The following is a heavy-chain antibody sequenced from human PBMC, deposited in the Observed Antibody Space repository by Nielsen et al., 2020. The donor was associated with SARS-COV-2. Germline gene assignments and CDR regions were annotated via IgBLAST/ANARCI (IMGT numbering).Heavy chain of an antibody. CDR1: GFTFSSYG. D-gene: IGHD3-16*01. Sequence: GGSLRLSCAASGFTFSSYGMHWVRQAPGKGLEWVAVIRYDGSNKYYADSVKGRFTISRDNSKNTLYLQMNSLRAEDTAVYYCARDFGFNVLAGDAATFGIWGQGTMVTVSS. J-gene: IGHJ3*02. V-gene: IGHV3-33*01. CDR3: ARDFGFNVLAGDAATFGI. CDR2: IRYDGSNK.